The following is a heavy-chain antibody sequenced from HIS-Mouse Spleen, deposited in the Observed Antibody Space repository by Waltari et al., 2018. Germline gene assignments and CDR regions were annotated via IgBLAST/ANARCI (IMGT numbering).Heavy chain of an antibody. Sequence: QVQLVESGGGVVQPGRSLRLPCAASGFPFSSNAVHWVRQAPGKGLEWVAVISYDGSNKYYADSVKGRFTISRDNSKNTLYLQMNSLRAEDTAVYYCARAGTLHIVATTFDYWGQGTLVTVSS. CDR2: ISYDGSNK. V-gene: IGHV3-30*04. CDR1: GFPFSSNA. J-gene: IGHJ4*02. D-gene: IGHD5-12*01. CDR3: ARAGTLHIVATTFDY.